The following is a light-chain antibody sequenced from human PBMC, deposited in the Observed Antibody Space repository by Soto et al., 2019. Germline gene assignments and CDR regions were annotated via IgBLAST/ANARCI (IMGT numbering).Light chain of an antibody. CDR3: QQYTSYSPYT. Sequence: DIQMIQSPSTLSASVGDRVTVTCRASQNINSWLAWYQQKPGKAPKLLIYKASTLESGVPSRFSGSGSGTDFTLTINSLQPDDFATYYCQQYTSYSPYTFGQGTKLEI. CDR2: KAS. CDR1: QNINSW. J-gene: IGKJ2*01. V-gene: IGKV1-5*03.